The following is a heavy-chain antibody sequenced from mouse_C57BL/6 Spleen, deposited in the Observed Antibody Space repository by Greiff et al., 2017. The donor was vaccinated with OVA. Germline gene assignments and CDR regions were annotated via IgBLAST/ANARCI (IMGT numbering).Heavy chain of an antibody. D-gene: IGHD1-1*01. CDR1: GYSITSGYY. CDR2: ISYDGSN. V-gene: IGHV3-6*01. CDR3: ARERDTTEGFAY. Sequence: VQLKESGPGLVKPSQSLSLTCSVTGYSITSGYYWNWIRQFPGNKLEWMGYISYDGSNNYNPSLKNRISITRDTSKNQFFLKLNSVTTEDTATYYCARERDTTEGFAYWGQGTLVTVSA. J-gene: IGHJ3*01.